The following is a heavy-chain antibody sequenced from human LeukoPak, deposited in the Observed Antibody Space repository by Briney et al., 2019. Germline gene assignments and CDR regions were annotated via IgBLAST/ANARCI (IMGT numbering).Heavy chain of an antibody. CDR1: GYTFTGYY. J-gene: IGHJ4*02. Sequence: ASVKVSCKASGYTFTGYYMHWVRQAPGQGLESMGWINPNSGGTNCAQKFQGRVTMTRDTSISTAYMELSRLRSDDTAVYYCARGVVVVPAANHYDYWGQGTLVTVSS. CDR2: INPNSGGT. CDR3: ARGVVVVPAANHYDY. V-gene: IGHV1-2*02. D-gene: IGHD2-2*01.